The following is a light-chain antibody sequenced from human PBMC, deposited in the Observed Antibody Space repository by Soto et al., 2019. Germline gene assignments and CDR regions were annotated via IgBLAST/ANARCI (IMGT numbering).Light chain of an antibody. CDR3: QQYGSSGT. CDR2: DAS. J-gene: IGKJ1*01. CDR1: RSVSVY. V-gene: IGKV3-11*01. Sequence: VLTQSPATLSFSXGERATLSCRTSRSVSVYLDWYQKNPGQAXRLLISDASNRDTGITARFSGSGYGKDFNITISRLEPEDFAVYDCQQYGSSGTFGQGTKVDIK.